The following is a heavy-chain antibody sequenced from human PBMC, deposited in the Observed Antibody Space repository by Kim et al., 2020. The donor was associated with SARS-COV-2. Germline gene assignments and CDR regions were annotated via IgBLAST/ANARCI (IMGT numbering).Heavy chain of an antibody. D-gene: IGHD6-13*01. J-gene: IGHJ5*02. CDR3: ARAGYSSSWYGLSGWFDP. CDR2: INHSGST. Sequence: SETLSLTCAVYGGSFSGYYWSWIRQPPGKGLEWIGEINHSGSTNYNPSLKSRVTISVDTSKNQFSRKLSSVTAADTAVYYCARAGYSSSWYGLSGWFDPWGQGTLGTVSS. CDR1: GGSFSGYY. V-gene: IGHV4-34*01.